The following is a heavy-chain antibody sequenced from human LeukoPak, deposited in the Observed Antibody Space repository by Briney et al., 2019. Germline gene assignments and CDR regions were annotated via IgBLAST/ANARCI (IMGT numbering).Heavy chain of an antibody. CDR1: GYTFTGYY. CDR3: AKSRGTRTLTSCYNY. J-gene: IGHJ4*02. V-gene: IGHV1-2*02. CDR2: INPNSGGT. Sequence: VKVSFKASGYTFTGYYMHWVRQAPGQGLEWMGWINPNSGGTNYAQKFQGRVTMTRDTSISTAYMELSSLRSDDMAVYYCAKSRGTRTLTSCYNYWGQGTLVTVSS. D-gene: IGHD2-2*02.